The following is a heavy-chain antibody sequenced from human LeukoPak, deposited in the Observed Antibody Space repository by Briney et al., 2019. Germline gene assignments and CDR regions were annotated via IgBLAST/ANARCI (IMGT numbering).Heavy chain of an antibody. Sequence: ASVKVSCKASGYTFTRYDINWVRQAPGRGLEWMGWMIPKSGYTGHAQKFQGRVTITRDTSISTVYMELSSLSSEDTAVYFCARVDGSADYWGQGTLVTVSS. CDR1: GYTFTRYD. D-gene: IGHD3-22*01. J-gene: IGHJ4*02. V-gene: IGHV1-8*03. CDR3: ARVDGSADY. CDR2: MIPKSGYT.